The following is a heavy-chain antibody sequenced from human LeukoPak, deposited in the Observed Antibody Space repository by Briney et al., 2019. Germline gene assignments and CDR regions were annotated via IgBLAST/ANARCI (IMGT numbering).Heavy chain of an antibody. J-gene: IGHJ3*02. V-gene: IGHV3-7*05. CDR3: AKSQNRAFDI. D-gene: IGHD2/OR15-2a*01. Sequence: GGSLRLSCAASGLHFGSYWMSWVRPAPGKGLELLANIKEDGSDKNYMGSVKGRFTISRDNAKNSLFLQMNSLRAEDTAVYYCAKSQNRAFDIWGQGTMVTVSS. CDR2: IKEDGSDK. CDR1: GLHFGSYW.